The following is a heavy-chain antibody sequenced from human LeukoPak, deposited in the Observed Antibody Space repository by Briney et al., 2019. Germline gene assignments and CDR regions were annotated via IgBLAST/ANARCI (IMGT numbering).Heavy chain of an antibody. CDR2: IYYSGST. Sequence: KTSETLSLTCTVSGGSISSSSYYWGWIRQPPGKGLEWIGSIYYSGSTYYNPSLKSRVTISVDTSKNQFSLKLSSVTAADTAVYYCARVTYYYDSSGYPQDYFDYWGQGTLVTVSS. CDR3: ARVTYYYDSSGYPQDYFDY. J-gene: IGHJ4*02. CDR1: GGSISSSSYY. V-gene: IGHV4-39*07. D-gene: IGHD3-22*01.